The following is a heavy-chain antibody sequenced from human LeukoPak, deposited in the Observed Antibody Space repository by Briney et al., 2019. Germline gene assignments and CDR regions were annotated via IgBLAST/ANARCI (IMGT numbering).Heavy chain of an antibody. Sequence: SVKVSCKASGGTFSSYAISWVRQAPGQGLEWMGRIIPILGIANYAQKFQGRVTITADKSTSTAYMELSSLRSEDTAVYYCARVLESHYYSSGSLDYWGQGTLVTVSS. J-gene: IGHJ4*02. CDR3: ARVLESHYYSSGSLDY. CDR1: GGTFSSYA. V-gene: IGHV1-69*04. CDR2: IIPILGIA. D-gene: IGHD3-10*01.